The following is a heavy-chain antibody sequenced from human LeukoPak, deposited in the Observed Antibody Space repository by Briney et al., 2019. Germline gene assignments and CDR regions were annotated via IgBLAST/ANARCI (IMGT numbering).Heavy chain of an antibody. J-gene: IGHJ5*02. CDR3: ARLLFCSSTSCYKGRNWFDP. D-gene: IGHD2-2*02. CDR1: GYTFTSYG. V-gene: IGHV1-18*01. CDR2: ISAYNGNT. Sequence: ASVKVSCKASGYTFTSYGISWVRQAPGQGLEWMGWISAYNGNTNYAQKLQGRVTMTTDTSTSTAYMELRSLRSDDTAVYYCARLLFCSSTSCYKGRNWFDPWGQGTLVTVSS.